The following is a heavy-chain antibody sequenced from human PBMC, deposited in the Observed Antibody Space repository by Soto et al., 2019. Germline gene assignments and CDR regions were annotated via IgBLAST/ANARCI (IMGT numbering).Heavy chain of an antibody. CDR2: IYYSGST. CDR1: GGSISSGGYY. Sequence: SETLSLTCTVSGGSISSGGYYWSWIRQHPGKGLEWIGYIYYSGSTYYNPSLKSRVTISVDTSKNQFSLKLSSVTAADTAVYYCARDSDDFWSGYYSGFDYWGQGTLVTVSS. V-gene: IGHV4-31*03. J-gene: IGHJ4*02. CDR3: ARDSDDFWSGYYSGFDY. D-gene: IGHD3-3*01.